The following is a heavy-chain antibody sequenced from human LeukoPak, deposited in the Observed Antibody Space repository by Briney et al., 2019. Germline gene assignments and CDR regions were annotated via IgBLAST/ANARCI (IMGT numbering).Heavy chain of an antibody. CDR3: ARGVGIAAVGSFYYYMDV. CDR1: GYSFNSYG. V-gene: IGHV1-18*01. Sequence: ASVKVSCKASGYSFNSYGINWVRQAPGQGLEWMGWINTHSGNTNYAQKFQGRVTMTTDTSTSTAYMELKSLRSDDTAVYYCARGVGIAAVGSFYYYMDVWGKGTTVTASS. J-gene: IGHJ6*03. D-gene: IGHD6-13*01. CDR2: INTHSGNT.